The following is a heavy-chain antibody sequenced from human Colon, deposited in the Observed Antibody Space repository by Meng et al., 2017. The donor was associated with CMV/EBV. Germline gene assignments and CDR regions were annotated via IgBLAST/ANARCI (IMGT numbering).Heavy chain of an antibody. Sequence: SVKVSCKASGHTFTGYYMLWVRQAPGQGLEWMGGIIPILGIPNYAQKFQGRVTITADKSTSTAYMELSSLRADDTAVYYCADDFWMERGYWGPGTLVTVSS. D-gene: IGHD3/OR15-3a*01. CDR3: ADDFWMERGY. CDR1: GHTFTGYY. V-gene: IGHV1-69*10. J-gene: IGHJ4*02. CDR2: IIPILGIP.